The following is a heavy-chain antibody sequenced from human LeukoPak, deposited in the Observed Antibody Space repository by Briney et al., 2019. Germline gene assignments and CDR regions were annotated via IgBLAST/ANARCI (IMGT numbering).Heavy chain of an antibody. CDR1: GFTFSSFA. V-gene: IGHV3-23*01. CDR3: ASHYDILSLLAYFDY. CDR2: ISGSGGST. J-gene: IGHJ4*02. Sequence: GGSLRLSCAASGFTFSSFAMSWVRQAPGKGLEWVSAISGSGGSTYYADSVKGRFTISRDNSKNTLYLQMNSLRAEDTAVYYCASHYDILSLLAYFDYWGQGTLVTVSS. D-gene: IGHD3-9*01.